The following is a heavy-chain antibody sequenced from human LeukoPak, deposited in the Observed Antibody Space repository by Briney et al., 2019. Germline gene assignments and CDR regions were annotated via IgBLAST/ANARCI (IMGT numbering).Heavy chain of an antibody. CDR2: ISSSSSYI. CDR1: GFTFSSYS. Sequence: PGGTLRLSCAASGFTFSSYSMSWVRQAPGKGLEWVSSISSSSSYIYYADSVKGRFTISRDNAKNSLYLQMNSLRAEDTAVYYCARTGEGYCSGGSCYRVFDYWGQGTLVTVSS. CDR3: ARTGEGYCSGGSCYRVFDY. D-gene: IGHD2-15*01. V-gene: IGHV3-21*01. J-gene: IGHJ4*02.